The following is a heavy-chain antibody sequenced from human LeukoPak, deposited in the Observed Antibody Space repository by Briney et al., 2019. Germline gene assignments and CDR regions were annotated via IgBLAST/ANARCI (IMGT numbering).Heavy chain of an antibody. V-gene: IGHV3-15*01. CDR1: GFTFSSYA. CDR2: IKSKTDGGTT. CDR3: RAVITYYFDY. D-gene: IGHD3-22*01. Sequence: GGSLRLSCAASGFTFSSYAMHWVRQAPGKGLEWVGRIKSKTDGGTTDYAAPVKGRFTISRDDSKNTLYLQMNSLKTEDTAVYYCRAVITYYFDYWGQGTLVTVSS. J-gene: IGHJ4*02.